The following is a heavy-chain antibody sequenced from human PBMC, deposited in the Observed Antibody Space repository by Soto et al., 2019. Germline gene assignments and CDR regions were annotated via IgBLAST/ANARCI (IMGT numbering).Heavy chain of an antibody. CDR1: GGSVSSGSYY. Sequence: QVQLQESGPGLVKPSETLSLTCTVSGGSVSSGSYYWSWIRQPPGKGLGWIGEIYHSGSTTYNPSLKSRVTISVDKSKNQFSLKLKSVTAADTAIYYCARGGGPDIAYGMDVWGQGTTVIVSS. D-gene: IGHD5-12*01. CDR3: ARGGGPDIAYGMDV. V-gene: IGHV4-61*01. J-gene: IGHJ6*02. CDR2: IYHSGST.